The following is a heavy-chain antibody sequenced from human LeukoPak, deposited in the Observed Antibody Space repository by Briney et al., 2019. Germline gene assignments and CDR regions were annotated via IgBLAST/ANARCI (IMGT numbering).Heavy chain of an antibody. J-gene: IGHJ4*02. CDR2: IIPIFGTA. V-gene: IGHV1-69*01. D-gene: IGHD3-22*01. Sequence: SVKVSCKASGGTFSRYAISWVRQAPGQGLEWMGGIIPIFGTANYAQKFQGRVTITADESTNTAYMELASLRYEDTAIYDCARDAAIFHGGGYYYLWWGQGTLVTVSS. CDR1: GGTFSRYA. CDR3: ARDAAIFHGGGYYYLW.